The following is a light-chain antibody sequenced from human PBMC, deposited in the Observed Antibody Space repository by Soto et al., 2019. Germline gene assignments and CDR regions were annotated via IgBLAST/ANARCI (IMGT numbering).Light chain of an antibody. CDR2: GVY. Sequence: QSALTQPASVSGSPGQSITISCTGTGSDIGAYNYVSWYQQHPGKAPKLIIYGVYHRPSRVSTRFSASKSAYTASLTISGLQAEDEADYYCSSFTSTYFYVFGPGTKLTVL. V-gene: IGLV2-14*01. CDR1: GSDIGAYNY. CDR3: SSFTSTYFYV. J-gene: IGLJ1*01.